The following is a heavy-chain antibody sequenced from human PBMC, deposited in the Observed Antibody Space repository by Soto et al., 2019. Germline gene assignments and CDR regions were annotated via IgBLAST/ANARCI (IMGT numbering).Heavy chain of an antibody. J-gene: IGHJ6*02. Sequence: QVQLVQSGGEVKKPGASVKVSCKATGYTFTSFGISWVRQAPGQGLEWMGWISAYNGNTNYAQKLQGRVTMTTDTDTRTAYMDLRSLTSDGTAVYYCASNSSMDKGMDVWGQGPTVTVSS. D-gene: IGHD2-2*03. CDR2: ISAYNGNT. CDR1: GYTFTSFG. CDR3: ASNSSMDKGMDV. V-gene: IGHV1-18*01.